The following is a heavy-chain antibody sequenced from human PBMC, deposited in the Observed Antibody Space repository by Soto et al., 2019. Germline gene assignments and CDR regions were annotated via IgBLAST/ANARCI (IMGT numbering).Heavy chain of an antibody. CDR3: ARGSSPDPLVAVAGTGPAIQSFDP. V-gene: IGHV4-34*01. CDR2: INHSGST. Sequence: SETLSLTCAVYGGSFSGYYWSWIRQPPGKGLEWIGEINHSGSTNYNPSLKSRVTISVDTSKNQFSLKLSSVTAADTAVYYCARGSSPDPLVAVAGTGPAIQSFDPWGQGTLVTVSS. D-gene: IGHD6-19*01. J-gene: IGHJ5*02. CDR1: GGSFSGYY.